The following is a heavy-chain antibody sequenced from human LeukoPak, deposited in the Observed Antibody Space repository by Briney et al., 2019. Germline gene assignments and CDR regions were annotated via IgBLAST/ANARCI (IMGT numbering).Heavy chain of an antibody. CDR3: AREGFAAASDI. Sequence: GGSLRLSCAASEFTFSSYWMRWVRQAPGKGLEWVANIKQDGSEKNYADSVKGRFTISRDNAKNSMYLQMNSLRAEDTAVYYCAREGFAAASDIWGQGTMVTVSS. CDR2: IKQDGSEK. V-gene: IGHV3-7*01. J-gene: IGHJ3*02. D-gene: IGHD2-15*01. CDR1: EFTFSSYW.